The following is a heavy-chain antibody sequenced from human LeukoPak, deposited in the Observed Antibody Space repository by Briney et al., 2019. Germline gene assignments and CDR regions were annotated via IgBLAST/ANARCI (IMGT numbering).Heavy chain of an antibody. V-gene: IGHV4-31*03. CDR3: ARGRYYCFSGDR. J-gene: IGHJ4*02. D-gene: IGHD3-10*01. CDR1: GGSICSDGYY. CDR2: IYYSGST. Sequence: PSETLSLTCSVSGGSICSDGYYWHWIRQHPGKGLEWIGYIYYSGSTTYSPSLKSRITISVHTSNNPFFLSLSSVTAADTAVYYCARGRYYCFSGDRWGQGTLVTVSS.